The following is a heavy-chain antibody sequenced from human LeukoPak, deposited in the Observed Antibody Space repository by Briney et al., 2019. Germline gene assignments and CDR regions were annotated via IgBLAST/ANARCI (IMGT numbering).Heavy chain of an antibody. D-gene: IGHD5-18*01. CDR3: ARDQYSYGPDYYYYYGMDV. CDR2: ISYDGSNK. Sequence: GGSLRLSCAASGFTFSSYAMHWVRQAPGKGLERVAVISYDGSNKYYADSVKGRFTISRDNSKNTLYLQMNSLRAEDTAVYYCARDQYSYGPDYYYYYGMDVWGQGTTVTVSS. CDR1: GFTFSSYA. J-gene: IGHJ6*02. V-gene: IGHV3-30-3*01.